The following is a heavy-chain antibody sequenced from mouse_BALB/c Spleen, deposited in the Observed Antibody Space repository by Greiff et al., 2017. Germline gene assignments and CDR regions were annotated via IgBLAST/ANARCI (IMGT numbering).Heavy chain of an antibody. CDR2: IDTSDSYT. CDR1: GYTFTSYW. CDR3: ARYPDY. V-gene: IGHV1-69*02. Sequence: QVQLQQPGAELVKPGASVKLSCKASGYTFTSYWMHWVKQRPGQGLEWIGEIDTSDSYTNYNQKFKGKATLTVDNSSSTDYMQLSSLTSEDSAVYCCARYPDYWGQGTLVTVSA. J-gene: IGHJ3*01.